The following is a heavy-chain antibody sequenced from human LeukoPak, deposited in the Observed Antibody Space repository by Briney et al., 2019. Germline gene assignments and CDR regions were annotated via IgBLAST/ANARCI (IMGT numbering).Heavy chain of an antibody. J-gene: IGHJ6*03. D-gene: IGHD5-18*01. CDR2: INPSGGST. Sequence: ASVKVSCKASGYTFTSYYMHWVRQAPGQGLEWMGIINPSGGSTSYAQKFQGRVTMTRDMSTSTVYMELSSLRSEDTAVYYCARGSADTAMGSYYYYYMDVWGKGTTVTVSS. CDR1: GYTFTSYY. V-gene: IGHV1-46*01. CDR3: ARGSADTAMGSYYYYYMDV.